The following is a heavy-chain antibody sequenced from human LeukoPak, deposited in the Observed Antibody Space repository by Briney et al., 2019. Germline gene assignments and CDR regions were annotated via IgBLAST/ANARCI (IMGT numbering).Heavy chain of an antibody. J-gene: IGHJ5*02. V-gene: IGHV4-59*01. CDR3: ARFTPQGYGWGGYNRFDP. CDR2: IYYSGST. CDR1: GGSISSYY. Sequence: SETLSLTCSVSGGSISSYYWNWIRQPPGKGLEWIGYIYYSGSTNYNPSLKSRVTISVDTSKNQFSLNLTSVTAADTAVYYCARFTPQGYGWGGYNRFDPWGQGTLVTVSS. D-gene: IGHD3-16*01.